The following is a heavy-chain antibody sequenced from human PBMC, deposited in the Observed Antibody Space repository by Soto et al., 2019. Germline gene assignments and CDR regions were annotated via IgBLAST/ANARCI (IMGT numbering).Heavy chain of an antibody. CDR1: GGSISSYY. D-gene: IGHD3-9*01. J-gene: IGHJ5*02. CDR2: IYYSGST. V-gene: IGHV4-59*01. CDR3: ARGYFDWFSINHWFDP. Sequence: TLFLTCTVSGGSISSYYWSWIRHPPWKVLEWIGYIYYSGSTNYNPSLKSRVTISVDTSKNQFSLKLSSVTAADTAVYYCARGYFDWFSINHWFDPRGKRNLVTVYS.